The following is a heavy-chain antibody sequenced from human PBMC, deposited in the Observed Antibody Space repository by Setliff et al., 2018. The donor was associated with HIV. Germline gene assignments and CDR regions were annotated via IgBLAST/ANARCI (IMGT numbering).Heavy chain of an antibody. Sequence: SETLSLTCTVSGDSISSGNYFWSWIRQHPAKGLEWIGYIYSSGGSYYNPSLKSRVTISIDRSKNQFFLEVTSVTAADTAVYYCARDNNPGYRGYWGRFDYWGQGTLVTVSS. CDR2: IYSSGGS. CDR1: GDSISSGNYF. D-gene: IGHD3-16*02. J-gene: IGHJ4*02. CDR3: ARDNNPGYRGYWGRFDY. V-gene: IGHV4-31*03.